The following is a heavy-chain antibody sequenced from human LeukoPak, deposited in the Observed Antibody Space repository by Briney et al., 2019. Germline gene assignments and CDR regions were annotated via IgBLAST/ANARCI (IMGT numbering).Heavy chain of an antibody. CDR3: AKDGDGWLGALNWFDT. J-gene: IGHJ5*01. V-gene: IGHV3-21*04. CDR2: ISSSSSYI. CDR1: GFTFSSYS. D-gene: IGHD3-10*01. Sequence: RGSLRLSCAASGFTFSSYSMNWVRQAPGKGLEWVSSISSSSSYIYYADAVKGRFTISRDISENTLYLQMNSLRAEHTTVYYCAKDGDGWLGALNWFDTWGHGTLVTVSS.